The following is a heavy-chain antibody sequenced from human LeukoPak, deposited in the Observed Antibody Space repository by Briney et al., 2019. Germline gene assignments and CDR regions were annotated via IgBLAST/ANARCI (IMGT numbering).Heavy chain of an antibody. CDR3: AKSGIAAADIDC. Sequence: GGSLRLSCAASGFTFSSYWMHWVRQAPGKGLVWVSRINSDGSSTSYADSVKGRFTISRDNAKNSLYLQMNSLRAEDTALYYCAKSGIAAADIDCWGQGTLVTVSS. V-gene: IGHV3-74*01. D-gene: IGHD6-13*01. CDR1: GFTFSSYW. J-gene: IGHJ4*02. CDR2: INSDGSST.